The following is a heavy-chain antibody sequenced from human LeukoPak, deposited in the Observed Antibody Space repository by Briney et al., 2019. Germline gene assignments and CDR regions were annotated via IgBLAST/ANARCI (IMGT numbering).Heavy chain of an antibody. CDR1: GGSISSGDYY. D-gene: IGHD2-15*01. Sequence: SETLSLTCTVAGGSISSGDYYWSWIRHPPGKGLEWIGYIYYSGSTYYNPSLKSRVTISVDTSKNQFSLKLSSVTAADTAVYYCDRASSSNYYYGMDVWGQGTTVTVSS. CDR3: DRASSSNYYYGMDV. V-gene: IGHV4-30-4*01. CDR2: IYYSGST. J-gene: IGHJ6*02.